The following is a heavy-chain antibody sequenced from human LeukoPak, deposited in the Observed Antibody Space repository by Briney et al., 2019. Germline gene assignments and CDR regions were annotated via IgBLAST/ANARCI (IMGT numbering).Heavy chain of an antibody. V-gene: IGHV3-53*01. D-gene: IGHD3-22*01. J-gene: IGHJ5*02. CDR2: IHSGGET. Sequence: PGGSLILSCAASGFSVSNNYMSWVRQAPGKGLEWVSVIHSGGETYYTDSVKGRFTVSRDNSKNTVYLQMNSLRAEDTAVYYCGRAGVYSASSGYGPDRWGQGTLVTVSS. CDR1: GFSVSNNY. CDR3: GRAGVYSASSGYGPDR.